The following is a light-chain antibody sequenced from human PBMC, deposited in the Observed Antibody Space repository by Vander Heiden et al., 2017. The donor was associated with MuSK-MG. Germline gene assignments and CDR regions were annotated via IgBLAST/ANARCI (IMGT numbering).Light chain of an antibody. CDR2: DVS. CDR3: SSYTSSSTLGV. CDR1: NSDVGGYNY. J-gene: IGLJ1*01. Sequence: QSALTQPASVSGSPGQSITISCPGTNSDVGGYNYVSWYQQHPGKAPKLMIYDVSNRPSGVSNRFSGSKSGNTASLTISGLQAEDEADYYCSSYTSSSTLGVFGTGTKVTVL. V-gene: IGLV2-14*01.